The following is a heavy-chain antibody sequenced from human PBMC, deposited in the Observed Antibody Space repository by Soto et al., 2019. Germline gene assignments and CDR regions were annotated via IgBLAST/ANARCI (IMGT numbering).Heavy chain of an antibody. CDR1: GDSLGIYY. CDR2: VSSSGNT. Sequence: SETLSLTCTVSGDSLGIYYWFWIRQPVGKGLEWIGRVSSSGNTNANPTLNSRATMSIDTSKNQFSLRLRSVTAADTAVYYCARADYEILTVSYAMDVWGQGTTVTV. CDR3: ARADYEILTVSYAMDV. J-gene: IGHJ6*02. D-gene: IGHD3-9*01. V-gene: IGHV4-4*07.